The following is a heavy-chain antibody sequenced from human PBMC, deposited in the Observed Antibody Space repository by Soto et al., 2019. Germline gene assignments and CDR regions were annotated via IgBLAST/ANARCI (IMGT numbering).Heavy chain of an antibody. CDR2: IYYSGST. Sequence: ETLSLTCTVSGGSISSYYWSWIRQPPGKGLEWIGYIYYSGSTNYNPSLKSRVTIPVDTSKNQFSLKLSSVTAADTAVYYCARVLVDYDFWSGYYISRWFDPWGQGTLVTVSS. CDR3: ARVLVDYDFWSGYYISRWFDP. D-gene: IGHD3-3*01. J-gene: IGHJ5*02. CDR1: GGSISSYY. V-gene: IGHV4-59*01.